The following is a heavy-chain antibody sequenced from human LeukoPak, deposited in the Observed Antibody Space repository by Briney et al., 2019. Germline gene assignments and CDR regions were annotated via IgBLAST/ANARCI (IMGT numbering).Heavy chain of an antibody. CDR3: ARPLEGRLLLILN. Sequence: RGESLKISCKGSGYSFTSYWIGWVRQMPGKGLEWMGIIYPGDSDTRYSPSFQGQVTISADKSISTAYLQWSSLKASDTAMYYCARPLEGRLLLILNWGQGTLVTVSS. CDR2: IYPGDSDT. D-gene: IGHD3-10*01. J-gene: IGHJ4*02. V-gene: IGHV5-51*01. CDR1: GYSFTSYW.